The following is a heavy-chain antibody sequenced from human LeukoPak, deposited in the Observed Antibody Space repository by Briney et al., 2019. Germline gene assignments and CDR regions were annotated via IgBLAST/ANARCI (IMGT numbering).Heavy chain of an antibody. CDR2: IFPGDSGT. V-gene: IGHV5-51*01. Sequence: GESLKISCQASGYSFTNYWIGWVRQMPGKGLEWMGIIFPGDSGTRYTPSFEGQVTMSVDKSIRTAYLQWSSLKASDTAMYYCARRPEYYFDYWGQGILVSDSS. CDR3: ARRPEYYFDY. CDR1: GYSFTNYW. J-gene: IGHJ4*02. D-gene: IGHD1-14*01.